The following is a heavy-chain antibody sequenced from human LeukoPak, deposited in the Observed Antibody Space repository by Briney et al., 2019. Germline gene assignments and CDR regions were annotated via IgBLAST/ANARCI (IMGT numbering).Heavy chain of an antibody. D-gene: IGHD5-18*01. CDR1: GGSISSYY. Sequence: PSETLSLTCTVSGGSISSYYWSWIRQPPGKGLEWIGFIHYSGSTNYNPSLKSRVTMSVDTSRNQFSLKLSSVTAADTAVYYCARDRLFVGYSYGYFDYWGQGTLVTVSS. J-gene: IGHJ4*02. V-gene: IGHV4-59*12. CDR2: IHYSGST. CDR3: ARDRLFVGYSYGYFDY.